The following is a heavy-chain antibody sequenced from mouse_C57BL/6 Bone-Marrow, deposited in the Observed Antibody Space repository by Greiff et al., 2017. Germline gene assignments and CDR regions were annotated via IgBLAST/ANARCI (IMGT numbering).Heavy chain of an antibody. CDR3: AREGIYDYDEDYAMDY. J-gene: IGHJ4*01. V-gene: IGHV1-72*01. CDR2: IDPNSGGT. CDR1: GYTFTSYW. D-gene: IGHD2-4*01. Sequence: QVQLQQSGAELVKPGASVKLSCKASGYTFTSYWMHWVKQRPGRGLEWIGRIDPNSGGTKYNEKFKSKATLTVDKPSSTAYMQLSSLTSEDSAVYDCAREGIYDYDEDYAMDYWGQGTSVTVSS.